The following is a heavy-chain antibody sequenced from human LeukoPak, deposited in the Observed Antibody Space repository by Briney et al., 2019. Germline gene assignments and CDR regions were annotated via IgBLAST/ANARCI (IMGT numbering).Heavy chain of an antibody. V-gene: IGHV4-59*01. J-gene: IGHJ4*02. D-gene: IGHD7-27*01. Sequence: PSETLSLTCTVSGGSISSYYWSWIRQPPGEGLEWIGYIYYSGSTNYNPSLKSRVTISVDTSKNQFSLKLSSVTAADTAVYYCARSWGPFDYWGQGTLVTVSS. CDR1: GGSISSYY. CDR3: ARSWGPFDY. CDR2: IYYSGST.